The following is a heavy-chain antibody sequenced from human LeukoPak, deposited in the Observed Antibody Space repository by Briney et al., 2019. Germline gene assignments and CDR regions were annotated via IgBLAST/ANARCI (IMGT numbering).Heavy chain of an antibody. CDR2: IYTSGST. CDR1: GGSISSDSDY. Sequence: SEALSLTCTISGGSISSDSDYWSWIRQPAGKGLEWIGRIYTSGSTNCNPSLKSRVTMSVDTSKNQFSLKLSSVTAADTAVYYCARESLAVAIPFGYGDAFDIWGQGTMVTVSS. V-gene: IGHV4-61*02. CDR3: ARESLAVAIPFGYGDAFDI. J-gene: IGHJ3*02. D-gene: IGHD6-19*01.